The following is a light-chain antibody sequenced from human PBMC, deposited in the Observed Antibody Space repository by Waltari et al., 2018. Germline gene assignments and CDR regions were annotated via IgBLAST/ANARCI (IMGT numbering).Light chain of an antibody. J-gene: IGLJ2*01. Sequence: QSALTQPASVSGSPGQSITIPCTGTSSDVGAYNYAAWYQQYPGKAPKVMIYDAGNRPSGVSDRFSGSKSGNTASLTISGLQAEDEADYYCSSYTRSNTLIFGGGTKLTVL. CDR3: SSYTRSNTLI. CDR2: DAG. V-gene: IGLV2-14*03. CDR1: SSDVGAYNY.